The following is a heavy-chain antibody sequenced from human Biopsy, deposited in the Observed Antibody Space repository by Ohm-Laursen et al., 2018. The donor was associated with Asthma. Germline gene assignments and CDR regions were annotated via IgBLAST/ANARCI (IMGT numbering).Heavy chain of an antibody. CDR2: IYRNGNT. CDR3: ARGWNCGGDCYSLDS. V-gene: IGHV4-30-2*06. CDR1: GDSIDSGYYS. Sequence: SETLSLTCAVSGDSIDSGYYSWTWIRQSPGVGLEWIGYIYRNGNTYYNPPLKNRVTISIDRSKNQFSLRLRSVTAADTAVYYCARGWNCGGDCYSLDSWGQGTLVTVSS. D-gene: IGHD2-21*02. J-gene: IGHJ4*02.